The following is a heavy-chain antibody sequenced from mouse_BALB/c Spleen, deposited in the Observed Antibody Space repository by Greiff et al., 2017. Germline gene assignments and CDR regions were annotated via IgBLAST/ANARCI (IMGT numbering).Heavy chain of an antibody. Sequence: EVKLEESGGGLVQPGGSRKLSCAASGFTFSSFGMHWVRQAPEKGLEWVAYISSGSSTIYYADTVKGRFTISRDNPKNTLFLQMTSLRSEDTAMYYCARSGLDAMDYWGQGTSVTVSS. D-gene: IGHD3-3*01. CDR2: ISSGSSTI. CDR1: GFTFSSFG. J-gene: IGHJ4*01. V-gene: IGHV5-17*02. CDR3: ARSGLDAMDY.